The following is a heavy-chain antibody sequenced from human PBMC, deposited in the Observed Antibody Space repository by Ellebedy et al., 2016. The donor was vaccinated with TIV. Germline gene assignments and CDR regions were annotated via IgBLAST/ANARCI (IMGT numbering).Heavy chain of an antibody. D-gene: IGHD5-24*01. CDR3: ARETRWLRHFDY. CDR1: GFTFSSYS. J-gene: IGHJ4*02. V-gene: IGHV3-48*01. Sequence: GESLKISCAASGFTFSSYSMNWVRQAPGKGLECVSYISSSSGTIYYADSVKGRFTISRDNSKNTLYLQMNSLRAEDTAVYYCARETRWLRHFDYWGQGTLVTVSS. CDR2: ISSSSGTI.